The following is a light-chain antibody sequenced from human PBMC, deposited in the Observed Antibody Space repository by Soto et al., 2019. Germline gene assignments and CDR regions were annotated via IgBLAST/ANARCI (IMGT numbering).Light chain of an antibody. CDR2: KAS. V-gene: IGKV1-5*03. CDR3: QHCQPYGDSPPLT. CDR1: QIISSW. Sequence: DIQMTQSPSTLSGSVGDRVTITCRASQIISSWLACYQQKPGKAPKLLIYKASTLKSGVPSRFSGSGSGTEFTLTISRLEPEDFAVYYCQHCQPYGDSPPLTFGGGTKVDIK. J-gene: IGKJ4*01.